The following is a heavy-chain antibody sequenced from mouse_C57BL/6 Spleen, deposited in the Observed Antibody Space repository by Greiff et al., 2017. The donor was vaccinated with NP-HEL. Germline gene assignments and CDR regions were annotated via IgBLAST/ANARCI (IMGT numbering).Heavy chain of an antibody. J-gene: IGHJ2*01. CDR2: IDPEDGET. CDR3: ASYRYYYGSDFDY. V-gene: IGHV14-2*01. Sequence: VQLKQSGAELVKPGASVKLSCTASGFNIKDYYMHWVKQRTEQGLAWIGRIDPEDGETKSAPKFPGKATITADTSSNTAYLQLSSLTAEDTAVYYCASYRYYYGSDFDYWGQGTTLTVSS. CDR1: GFNIKDYY. D-gene: IGHD1-1*01.